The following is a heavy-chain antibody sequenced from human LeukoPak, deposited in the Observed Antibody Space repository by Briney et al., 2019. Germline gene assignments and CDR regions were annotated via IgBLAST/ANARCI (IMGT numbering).Heavy chain of an antibody. D-gene: IGHD3-10*01. CDR2: IIPIFGTA. V-gene: IGHV1-69*13. CDR3: ASERAHYYGLGSYSKYYYGMDV. Sequence: SVKVSCKASGGTFSSYAISWVRQAPGQGLEWMGGIIPIFGTANYAQKFQGRVTITADESTSTAYMELSSLRSEDTAVYYCASERAHYYGLGSYSKYYYGMDVWGQGTTVTVSS. J-gene: IGHJ6*02. CDR1: GGTFSSYA.